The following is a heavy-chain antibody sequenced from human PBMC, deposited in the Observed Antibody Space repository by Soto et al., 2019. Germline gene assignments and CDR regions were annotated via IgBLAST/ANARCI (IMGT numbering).Heavy chain of an antibody. V-gene: IGHV4-59*01. J-gene: IGHJ4*02. CDR3: ARDETD. CDR1: GGTSRSYY. Sequence: PSETLSLTSTVAGGTSRSYYWSWIRQPPGKGLEWIGYIYYSGSTNYNPSLKSRVTISVDTSKNQFSLKLSSLRLEDTAVYYCARDETDWGQGTLVTVSS. CDR2: IYYSGST.